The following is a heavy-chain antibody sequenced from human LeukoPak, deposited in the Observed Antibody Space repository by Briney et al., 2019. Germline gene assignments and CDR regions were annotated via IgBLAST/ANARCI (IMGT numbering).Heavy chain of an antibody. CDR1: GGSISSYY. D-gene: IGHD6-19*01. CDR2: IYYSGST. CDR3: ARSHSSGWYHGANFDY. J-gene: IGHJ4*02. Sequence: SETLSLTCTVSGGSISSYYWSWIRQPPGKGLEWIGYIYYSGSTNYNPSLKSRVTISVDTSKNQFSLKLSSVTAADTAVYYCARSHSSGWYHGANFDYWGQGTLVTVSS. V-gene: IGHV4-59*01.